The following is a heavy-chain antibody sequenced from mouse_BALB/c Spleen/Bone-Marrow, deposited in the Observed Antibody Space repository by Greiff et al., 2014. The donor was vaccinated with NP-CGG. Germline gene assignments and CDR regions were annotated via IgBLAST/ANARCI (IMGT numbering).Heavy chain of an antibody. Sequence: VQLQQSGAELVKPGASVKLSCKASGYTFTSYWMHWVKQRPGQGLEWIGEINPSNGRTNYNEKFKNKATLTVDKSSSTAYMQLSSLTSEDSAVYYCARSGSYYFDYWGQGTTLTVSS. V-gene: IGHV1S81*02. CDR1: GYTFTSYW. D-gene: IGHD1-1*02. CDR3: ARSGSYYFDY. J-gene: IGHJ2*01. CDR2: INPSNGRT.